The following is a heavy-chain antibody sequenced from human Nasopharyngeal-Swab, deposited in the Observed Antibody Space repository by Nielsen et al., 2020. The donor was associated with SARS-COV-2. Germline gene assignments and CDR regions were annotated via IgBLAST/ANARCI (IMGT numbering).Heavy chain of an antibody. J-gene: IGHJ3*02. CDR1: GFTFSSYA. Sequence: GESLKISCAASGFTFSSYAMHWVRQAPGKGLEWVAVISYDGSNKYYADSVKGRFTISRDNSKNTLYLQMNSLRAEDTAVYYCARDGSSGGATSAFDIWGQGTMVTVSS. V-gene: IGHV3-30-3*01. CDR3: ARDGSSGGATSAFDI. D-gene: IGHD1-26*01. CDR2: ISYDGSNK.